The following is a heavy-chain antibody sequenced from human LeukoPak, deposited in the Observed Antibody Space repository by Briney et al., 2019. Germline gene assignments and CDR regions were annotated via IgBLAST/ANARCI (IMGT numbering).Heavy chain of an antibody. V-gene: IGHV1-8*01. CDR1: GYTFTSYD. CDR3: ARGRTNHFDY. Sequence: GASAKVSCKASGYTFTSYDINWVRQASGQGPEWMGGMNPNSGNTVYAQKFQGRVTMTRDTSISTSYMELSSLRSDDTAVYYCARGRTNHFDYWGQGTLVTVSS. D-gene: IGHD1-14*01. CDR2: MNPNSGNT. J-gene: IGHJ4*02.